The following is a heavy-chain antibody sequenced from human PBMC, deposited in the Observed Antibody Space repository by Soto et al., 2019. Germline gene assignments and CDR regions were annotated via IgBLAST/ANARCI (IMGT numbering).Heavy chain of an antibody. V-gene: IGHV4-31*03. Sequence: QVQLLESGPGLVKPSQTLSLTCTVSGGSISSGGYYWSWIRQHPGKGLEWIGYIYYSGSTYYNPYLNARDTISVYTPKNQFSLQLSSVTAADTDVYYCARESATMNYYDSGMDVWGQGTTVTVSS. CDR3: ARESATMNYYDSGMDV. J-gene: IGHJ6*02. CDR1: GGSISSGGYY. D-gene: IGHD2-15*01. CDR2: IYYSGST.